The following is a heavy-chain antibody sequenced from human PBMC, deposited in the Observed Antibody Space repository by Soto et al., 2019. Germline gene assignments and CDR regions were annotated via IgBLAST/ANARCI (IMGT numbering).Heavy chain of an antibody. CDR1: GFTFSSYA. J-gene: IGHJ4*02. Sequence: PGGSLRLSCAASGFTFSSYAMHWVRQAPGKGLEWVAVISYDGSNKYYADSVKGRFTISRDNSKNTLYLQMNGLRAEDTAVYYCARVITFDYWGQGTLVTVSS. CDR3: ARVITFDY. CDR2: ISYDGSNK. V-gene: IGHV3-30-3*01.